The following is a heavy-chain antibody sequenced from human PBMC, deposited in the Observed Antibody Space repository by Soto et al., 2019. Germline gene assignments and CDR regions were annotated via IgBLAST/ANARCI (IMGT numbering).Heavy chain of an antibody. V-gene: IGHV1-18*01. CDR1: GYTFTSYG. D-gene: IGHD2-2*01. Sequence: QVQLVQSGAEVKKPGASVKVSCKASGYTFTSYGICCVRQAPGQGLEWMGWISGYNGNTNYAQNLQGRVTMTTATSTSTVYMELRSLRSDDTAVYYCASRCSSTRCLDLWGRGTLVIVSS. CDR2: ISGYNGNT. J-gene: IGHJ2*01. CDR3: ASRCSSTRCLDL.